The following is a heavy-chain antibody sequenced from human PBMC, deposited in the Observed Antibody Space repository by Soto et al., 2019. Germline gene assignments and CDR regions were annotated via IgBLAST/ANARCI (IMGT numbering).Heavy chain of an antibody. D-gene: IGHD1-26*01. CDR2: ISYDGSNK. Sequence: PGGSLRLSCAASGFTFSSYAMHWVRQAPGKGLEWVAVISYDGSNKYYADSVKGRFTISRDNSKNTLYLQMNSLRAEDTAVYYCARDQRELLNYYYYGMDVWGQGTTVTVSS. V-gene: IGHV3-30-3*01. CDR3: ARDQRELLNYYYYGMDV. CDR1: GFTFSSYA. J-gene: IGHJ6*02.